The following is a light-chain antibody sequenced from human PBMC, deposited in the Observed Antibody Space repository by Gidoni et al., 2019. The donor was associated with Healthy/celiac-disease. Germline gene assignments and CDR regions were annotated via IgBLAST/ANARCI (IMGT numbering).Light chain of an antibody. CDR3: QQRGT. J-gene: IGKJ4*01. CDR1: QGVSSY. CDR2: DSY. V-gene: IGKV3D-11*01. Sequence: EIVLTQSPATLSLSPGERATLSCRASQGVSSYLAWYQQKPGQAPRLLIYDSYNRATGIPARFSGSGPGTDFTLTISSLEPEDFAVYYCQQRGTFGGGTKLEIK.